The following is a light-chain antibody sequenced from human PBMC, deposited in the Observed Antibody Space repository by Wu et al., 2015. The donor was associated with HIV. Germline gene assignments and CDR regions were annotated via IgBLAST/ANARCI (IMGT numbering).Light chain of an antibody. V-gene: IGKV3-20*01. CDR2: VAS. CDR1: QSISSNY. J-gene: IGKJ5*01. CDR3: QQYGSSPPVT. Sequence: EIVLTQSPGTLSLSPGERATLSCRASQSISSNYLAWYQQKPGQAPRLLISVASSRATGIPDRFSGSVSGTDFTLTISRLEPEDFALYYCQQYGSSPPVTFGQGTRLEIK.